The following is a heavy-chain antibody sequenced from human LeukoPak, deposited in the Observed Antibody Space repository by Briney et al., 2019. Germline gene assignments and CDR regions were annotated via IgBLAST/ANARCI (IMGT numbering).Heavy chain of an antibody. CDR2: IIPIFGTA. CDR1: GGTFSSYA. Sequence: SVNVSCKASGGTFSSYAISWVRQAPGQGLEWMGGIIPIFGTANYAQKFQGRVTITADESTSTAYMELSSLRSEDTAVYYCARDLDGSIAARPWGQGTLVTVSS. D-gene: IGHD6-6*01. CDR3: ARDLDGSIAARP. V-gene: IGHV1-69*13. J-gene: IGHJ4*02.